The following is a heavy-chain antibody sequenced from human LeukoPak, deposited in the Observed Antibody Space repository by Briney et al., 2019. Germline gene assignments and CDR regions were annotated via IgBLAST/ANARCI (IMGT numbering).Heavy chain of an antibody. CDR3: ARTAVAGVWPYYFDY. V-gene: IGHV4-34*01. Sequence: SETLSLTCAVYGGSFSGYYWSWIRQPPGKGLEWIGEINHSGSTNYNPSLKSRVTISVDTSKNQFSLKLSSVIAADTAVYYCARTAVAGVWPYYFDYWGQGTLVTVSS. CDR1: GGSFSGYY. CDR2: INHSGST. J-gene: IGHJ4*02. D-gene: IGHD6-19*01.